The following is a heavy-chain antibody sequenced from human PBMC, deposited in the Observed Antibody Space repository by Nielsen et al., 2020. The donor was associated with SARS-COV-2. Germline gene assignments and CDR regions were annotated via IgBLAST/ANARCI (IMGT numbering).Heavy chain of an antibody. Sequence: SETLSLTCTVSGGSISSYYWSWIRQPAGKGLEWIGRIYTSGSTNYNPSLKSRVTISVDTSKNQFSLKLSSVTAADTAVYYCARGSMGEGQIVARAFDIWGQGTMVTVSS. CDR1: GGSISSYY. CDR3: ARGSMGEGQIVARAFDI. CDR2: IYTSGST. D-gene: IGHD3-16*01. V-gene: IGHV4-4*07. J-gene: IGHJ3*02.